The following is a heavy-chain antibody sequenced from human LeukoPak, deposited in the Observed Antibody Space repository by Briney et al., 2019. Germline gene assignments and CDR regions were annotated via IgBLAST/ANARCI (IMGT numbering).Heavy chain of an antibody. CDR1: GFTFSSFA. D-gene: IGHD4-17*01. V-gene: IGHV3-23*01. CDR2: ITGTHYTT. CDR3: TKDPNGDYVGAFDP. Sequence: RGSLRLSCAASGFTFSSFAMTWVRQAPGKGLEWVSSITGTHYTTYNTDSVKGRFTISRDNSKNTLYLQINSLRADDTAVYYCTKDPNGDYVGAFDPWGQGTLVTVSS. J-gene: IGHJ5*02.